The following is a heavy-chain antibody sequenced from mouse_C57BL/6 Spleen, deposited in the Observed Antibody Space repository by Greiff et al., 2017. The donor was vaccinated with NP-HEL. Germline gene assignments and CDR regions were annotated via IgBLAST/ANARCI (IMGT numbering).Heavy chain of an antibody. V-gene: IGHV1-78*01. CDR2: IYPRDGST. CDR1: GYTFTDHT. CDR3: ARFGYDPNYYAMDY. Sequence: VQGVESDAELVKPGASVKISCKVSGYTFTDHTIHWMKQRPEQGLEWIGYIYPRDGSTKYNEKFKGKATLTADKSSSTAYMQLNSLTSEDSAVYFCARFGYDPNYYAMDYWGQGTSVTVSS. J-gene: IGHJ4*01. D-gene: IGHD2-2*01.